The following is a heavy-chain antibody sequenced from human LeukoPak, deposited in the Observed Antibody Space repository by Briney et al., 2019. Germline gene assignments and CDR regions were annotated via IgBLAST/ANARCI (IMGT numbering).Heavy chain of an antibody. CDR1: GGSISSGSYY. Sequence: PSETLSLTCTVPGGSISSGSYYWSWIRQPAGRGLEWIGRIYTSGSTNYNPSLKSRVTISVDTSKNQFSLKLSSVTAADTAVYYCARAVATRSYYYYYYYMDVWGKGTTVTVSS. CDR3: ARAVATRSYYYYYYYMDV. CDR2: IYTSGST. D-gene: IGHD5-12*01. V-gene: IGHV4-61*02. J-gene: IGHJ6*03.